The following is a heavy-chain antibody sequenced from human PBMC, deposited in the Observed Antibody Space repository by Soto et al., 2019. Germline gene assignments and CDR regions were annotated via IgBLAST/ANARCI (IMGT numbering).Heavy chain of an antibody. CDR2: ISTYTENM. CDR3: AYVGGSATGDYDLDL. V-gene: IGHV1-18*04. Sequence: HLVQSGPEVKKPGASVKISCKVSGSTFTSNAIGWVRQAPGQGLEWMGWISTYTENMDSAPSLRDRLTMTTDTSTTTAYMELRNLQSDDTALYYCAYVGGSATGDYDLDLWGQGTPGTIAS. D-gene: IGHD4-17*01. CDR1: GSTFTSNA. J-gene: IGHJ5*02.